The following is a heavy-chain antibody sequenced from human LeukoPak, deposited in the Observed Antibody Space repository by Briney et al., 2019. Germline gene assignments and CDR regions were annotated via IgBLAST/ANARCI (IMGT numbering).Heavy chain of an antibody. Sequence: PGGSLRLSCAASGFAFSNYWMSWVRQPPGKGLECVANIKPEGSEKYYVDSVKGRFTISRDNAKNSLFLQVNSLRAEDTAVYYCARGPHSGYGSSFFEYWGQGTLVIVSS. V-gene: IGHV3-7*05. CDR1: GFAFSNYW. CDR2: IKPEGSEK. CDR3: ARGPHSGYGSSFFEY. J-gene: IGHJ4*02. D-gene: IGHD5-18*01.